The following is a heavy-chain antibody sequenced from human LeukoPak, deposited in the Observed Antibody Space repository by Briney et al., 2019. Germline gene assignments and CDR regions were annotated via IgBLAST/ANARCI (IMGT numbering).Heavy chain of an antibody. J-gene: IGHJ4*02. V-gene: IGHV1-24*01. CDR2: FDPDNAEK. Sequence: ASVTVSCKVSGYTVTEFSIHWVRQAPGKGLEWMGGFDPDNAEKVFARKLQGRVTMTEDTSTNTAYMELTSLTSEDTAVYYCSTGQTTPVLVDTLHFWGQGTLVSVSS. D-gene: IGHD3-3*01. CDR3: STGQTTPVLVDTLHF. CDR1: GYTVTEFS.